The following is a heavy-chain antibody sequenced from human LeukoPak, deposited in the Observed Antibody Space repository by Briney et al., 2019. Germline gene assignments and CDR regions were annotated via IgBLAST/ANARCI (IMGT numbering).Heavy chain of an antibody. CDR1: GFTFSSTS. Sequence: GGSLRLSCAASGFTFSSTSMSWVRQAPGKGLEWVANIKQDGSEKYYVDSVKGRFAISRDNTKNSLYLHMNSLRAEDTAVYYCARRYFDLWGQGTMVTVSS. CDR3: ARRYFDL. J-gene: IGHJ3*01. CDR2: IKQDGSEK. V-gene: IGHV3-7*03.